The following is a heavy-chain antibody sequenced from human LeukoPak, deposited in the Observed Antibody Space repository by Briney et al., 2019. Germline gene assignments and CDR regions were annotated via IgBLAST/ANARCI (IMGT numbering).Heavy chain of an antibody. V-gene: IGHV4-30-4*01. J-gene: IGHJ4*02. CDR1: GGSISSGDYY. CDR2: IYYSGST. D-gene: IGHD3-10*01. Sequence: SETLSLTCTVSGGSISSGDYYWSWIRQPPGKGLEWIGYIYYSGSTYYNPSLKSRVTISVDTSKNQFSLKLSSVTAADTAVYYCARVIYYGSGSYIGEVDYWGQGTLVTVSS. CDR3: ARVIYYGSGSYIGEVDY.